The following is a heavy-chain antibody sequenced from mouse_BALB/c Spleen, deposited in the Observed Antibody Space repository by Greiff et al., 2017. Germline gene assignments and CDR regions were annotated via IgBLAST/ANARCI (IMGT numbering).Heavy chain of an antibody. Sequence: EVQLVESGPELMKPGASVKISCKASGYSFTGYNMNWVKQSNGKSLEWIGNIDPYYGGTSYNQKFKGKATLTVDKSSSTAYMQLKSLTSEDSAVYYCARGTTVVAKDYFDYWGQGTTLTVSS. V-gene: IGHV1S135*01. J-gene: IGHJ2*01. CDR2: IDPYYGGT. CDR1: GYSFTGYN. D-gene: IGHD1-1*01. CDR3: ARGTTVVAKDYFDY.